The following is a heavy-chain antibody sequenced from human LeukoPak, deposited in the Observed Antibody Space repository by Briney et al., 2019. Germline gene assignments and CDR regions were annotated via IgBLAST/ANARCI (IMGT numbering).Heavy chain of an antibody. CDR1: GYTFTSYG. V-gene: IGHV1-18*01. J-gene: IGHJ4*02. D-gene: IGHD6-19*01. CDR2: ISAYNGNT. CDR3: ARTAKSEQWLVITVHPFDY. Sequence: ASVKVSCKASGYTFTSYGISWVRQAPGQGLEWMGWISAYNGNTNYAQKLQGRVTMTTDTSTSTAYMELRSLRSDDTAVYYCARTAKSEQWLVITVHPFDYWGQGTLVTVSS.